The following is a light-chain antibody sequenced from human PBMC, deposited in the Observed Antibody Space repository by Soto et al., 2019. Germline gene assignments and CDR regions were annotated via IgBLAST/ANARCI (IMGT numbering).Light chain of an antibody. CDR2: GGS. J-gene: IGKJ1*01. CDR1: QSVGSN. CDR3: QQYNNWPPWT. V-gene: IGKV3-15*01. Sequence: EIVITQSPLTLSVSPGEGATLFCSASQSVGSNLAWYQQKPGRAPRLLMYGGSTRATGIPARFSGSGYGTQFTLTISSLQSEDFAVYYCQQYNNWPPWTFGQGTKVDIK.